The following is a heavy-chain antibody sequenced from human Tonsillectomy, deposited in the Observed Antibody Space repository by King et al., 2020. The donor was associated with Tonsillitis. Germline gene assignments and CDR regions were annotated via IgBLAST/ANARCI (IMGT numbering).Heavy chain of an antibody. D-gene: IGHD2-21*02. Sequence: VQLVESGGGVVQPGRALRLSWAASGFTFSNYCMHWGLQAPGKGLEWVAVIWYDGTNKVYTDSLKGRFTTSRDNSKNTLYLQMNSLRAEDTAVYYCARDSCGGDCYYFDYWGQGTLVTASS. J-gene: IGHJ4*02. V-gene: IGHV3-33*08. CDR2: IWYDGTNK. CDR1: GFTFSNYC. CDR3: ARDSCGGDCYYFDY.